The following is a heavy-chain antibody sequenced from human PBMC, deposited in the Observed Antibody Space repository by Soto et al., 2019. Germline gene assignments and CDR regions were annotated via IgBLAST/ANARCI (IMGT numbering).Heavy chain of an antibody. J-gene: IGHJ6*02. CDR3: ASSVEYYYGMDV. Sequence: RRLSCAASGFTFDDYAMHWVRQAPGKGLEWVSGISWNSGSIGYADSVKGRFTISRDNAKNSLYLQMNSLRAEDTALYYCASSVEYYYGMDVWGQGTTVTVSS. V-gene: IGHV3-9*01. D-gene: IGHD6-6*01. CDR1: GFTFDDYA. CDR2: ISWNSGSI.